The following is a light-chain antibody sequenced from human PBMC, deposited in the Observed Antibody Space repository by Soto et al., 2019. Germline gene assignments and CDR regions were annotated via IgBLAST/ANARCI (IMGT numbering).Light chain of an antibody. CDR3: QQYSNWPAWT. CDR1: QSVSSN. CDR2: GAS. Sequence: EIVMTHSPATLSVSPGERATLSCRASQSVSSNLAWYQQKPGQAPRLLIYGASTRATGIPARFSGSGSGTEFILTIISLQSEDSAVYYCQQYSNWPAWTFGQGTKVDIK. V-gene: IGKV3-15*01. J-gene: IGKJ1*01.